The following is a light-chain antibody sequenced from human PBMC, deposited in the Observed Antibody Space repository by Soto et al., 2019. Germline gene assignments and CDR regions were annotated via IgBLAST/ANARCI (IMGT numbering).Light chain of an antibody. J-gene: IGKJ1*01. Sequence: EIVLTQSPGTLSLSPGERATLSCRASQSVSSSYLAWYQQKPGQAPRLLIYGASSRATGIPDRFSGSGSGTDFTLTISRLEPEDLAVYYCQQYGSSKWTSGQGTKVDIK. CDR2: GAS. CDR3: QQYGSSKWT. V-gene: IGKV3-20*01. CDR1: QSVSSSY.